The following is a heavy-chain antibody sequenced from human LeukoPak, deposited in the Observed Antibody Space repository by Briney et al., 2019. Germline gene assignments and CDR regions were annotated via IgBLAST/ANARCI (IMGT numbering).Heavy chain of an antibody. J-gene: IGHJ4*02. CDR3: ARGIGDRFRLQHVIDY. CDR2: INPTGGST. CDR1: GYTFTSYY. D-gene: IGHD2-21*02. V-gene: IGHV1-46*01. Sequence: ASVKVSCKASGYTFTSYYMHWVRQAPGQGLEWMGLINPTGGSTGYAQKFQGRVTMTRDMSTSTVYMELSSLRSEDTAVYYCARGIGDRFRLQHVIDYWGQGTLVTVSS.